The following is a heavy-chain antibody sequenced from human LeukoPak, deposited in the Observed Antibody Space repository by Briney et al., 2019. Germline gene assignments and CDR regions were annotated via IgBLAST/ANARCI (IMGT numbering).Heavy chain of an antibody. J-gene: IGHJ4*02. V-gene: IGHV3-11*01. CDR1: GFTFSDFY. CDR3: ARRRYNWNAIDY. D-gene: IGHD1-20*01. CDR2: ISSSGSTI. Sequence: KPGGSLRLSCAASGFTFSDFYMSWIRQAPGKGLEWVSYISSSGSTIYYADSVKGRFTISRDNAKNSLYLQMNSLRAEDTAVYYCARRRYNWNAIDYWGQGTLVTVSS.